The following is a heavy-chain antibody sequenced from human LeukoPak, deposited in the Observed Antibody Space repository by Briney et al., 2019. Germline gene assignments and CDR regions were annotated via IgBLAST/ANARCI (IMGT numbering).Heavy chain of an antibody. V-gene: IGHV1-18*01. D-gene: IGHD5-24*01. CDR1: GYSFTTYA. J-gene: IGHJ4*02. CDR2: ISAYNGNT. CDR3: ARVQEMATTYPDY. Sequence: ASVKVSCKASGYSFTTYAMNWVRQAPGQGLEWMGWISAYNGNTNYAQKLQGRVTMTTDTSTSTAYMELRSLRSDDTAVYYCARVQEMATTYPDYWGQGTLVTVSS.